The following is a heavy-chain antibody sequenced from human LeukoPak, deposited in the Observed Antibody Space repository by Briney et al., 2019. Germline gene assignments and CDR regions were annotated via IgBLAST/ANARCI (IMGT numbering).Heavy chain of an antibody. CDR2: INSDRIT. CDR3: ARGRPLRDFDY. V-gene: IGHV4-34*01. D-gene: IGHD4-17*01. J-gene: IGHJ4*02. CDR1: GGSFSGYY. Sequence: SETLSLTCAVYGGSFSGYYWSWIRQSPEKGLEWIAEINSDRITNYNPSLKSRVTISVDTSKKQFSLRLSSVTAADTAVYYCARGRPLRDFDYWGQGTLVTVSS.